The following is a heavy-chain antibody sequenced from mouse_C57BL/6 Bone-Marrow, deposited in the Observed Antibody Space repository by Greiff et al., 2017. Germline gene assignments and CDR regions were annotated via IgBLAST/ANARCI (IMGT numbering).Heavy chain of an antibody. D-gene: IGHD1-1*01. Sequence: QVQLQQSGAELVRPGSSVKLSCKASGYTFTSYWMHWVKQRPIQGLEWIGNIDPSDSETHYNQTLKDKATLTVDKSSSTAYMQLSSLTSEDSAVYYCAREGYGSSYGYYAMDYWGQGTSVTVSS. V-gene: IGHV1-52*01. J-gene: IGHJ4*01. CDR3: AREGYGSSYGYYAMDY. CDR1: GYTFTSYW. CDR2: IDPSDSET.